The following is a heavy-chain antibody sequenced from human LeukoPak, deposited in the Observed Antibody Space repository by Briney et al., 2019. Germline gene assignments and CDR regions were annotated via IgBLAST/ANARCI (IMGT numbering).Heavy chain of an antibody. CDR2: INHSGST. CDR3: ARVITIFGVLYGTDV. CDR1: GGSFSGYY. V-gene: IGHV4-34*01. J-gene: IGHJ6*02. D-gene: IGHD3-3*01. Sequence: SETLSLTCAVYGGSFSGYYWSWIRQPPGKGLEWIGEINHSGSTNYNPSLKSRVTISVDTSKNQFSLKLSSVTAADTAVYYCARVITIFGVLYGTDVWGQGTTVTVSS.